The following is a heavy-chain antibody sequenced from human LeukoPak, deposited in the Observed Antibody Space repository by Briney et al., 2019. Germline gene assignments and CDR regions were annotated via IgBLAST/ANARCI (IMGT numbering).Heavy chain of an antibody. J-gene: IGHJ4*02. V-gene: IGHV3-33*01. Sequence: GGSLRLTCAASGFTFSSYGMHWVRQAPGKGLEWVAVIWYDGSNKYYADSMKGRFTISRDNSKNTLYLQMNSLRAEDTAVYYCARGKHYFDYWGQGTLVTVSS. CDR1: GFTFSSYG. CDR2: IWYDGSNK. CDR3: ARGKHYFDY.